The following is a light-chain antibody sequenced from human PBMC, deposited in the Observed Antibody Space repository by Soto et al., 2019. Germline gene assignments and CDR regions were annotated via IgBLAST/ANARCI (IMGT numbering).Light chain of an antibody. Sequence: AIQVTQSPSSLSASVGDRVTITCRASQGITSYLAWYQQKPGKAPKLLIHDATSLESGVPSRFSGSGSGTEFTLTISSLQPDDFATYYCQQYSSYWTFAQGTKVDIK. CDR2: DAT. V-gene: IGKV1-13*02. J-gene: IGKJ1*01. CDR1: QGITSY. CDR3: QQYSSYWT.